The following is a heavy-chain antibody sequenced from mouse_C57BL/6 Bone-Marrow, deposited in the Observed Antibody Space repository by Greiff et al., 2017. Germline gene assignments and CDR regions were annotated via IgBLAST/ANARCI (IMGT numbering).Heavy chain of an antibody. Sequence: DVQLQESGPGLVKPSQSLSLTCSVTGYSITSGYYWNWIRQFPGNKLEWMGYISYDGSNNYNPSLKNRISITRDTSKNQFFLKLNSVTTEDTATYYCARDQENGYAMDYWGQGTSVTVSS. J-gene: IGHJ4*01. CDR2: ISYDGSN. V-gene: IGHV3-6*01. D-gene: IGHD1-1*02. CDR3: ARDQENGYAMDY. CDR1: GYSITSGYY.